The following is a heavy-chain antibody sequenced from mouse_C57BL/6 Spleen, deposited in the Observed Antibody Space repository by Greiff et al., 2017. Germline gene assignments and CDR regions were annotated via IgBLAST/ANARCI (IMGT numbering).Heavy chain of an antibody. D-gene: IGHD3-2*02. Sequence: QVQLQQSGPGLVQPSQSLSITCTVSGFSLTSYGVHWVRQSPGKGLEWLGVIWRGGSTDYNAAFMSRLSITKDNSKSQVFFKMNSLQADDTAIYYCAKNLDSSGLYAMDYWGQGTSVTVSS. V-gene: IGHV2-5*01. CDR2: IWRGGST. CDR3: AKNLDSSGLYAMDY. CDR1: GFSLTSYG. J-gene: IGHJ4*01.